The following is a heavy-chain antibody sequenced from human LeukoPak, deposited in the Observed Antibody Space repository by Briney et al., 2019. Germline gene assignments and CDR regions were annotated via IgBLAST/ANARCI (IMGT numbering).Heavy chain of an antibody. J-gene: IGHJ4*02. D-gene: IGHD5-18*01. V-gene: IGHV3-30*18. CDR2: ISYDGSNK. CDR3: AKDHLAGYSYGGYYFDY. CDR1: GFTFSNYG. Sequence: PGRSLRLSCAASGFTFSNYGMHWVRQAPGKGLEWVAVISYDGSNKNYVDSVKSRFTISRDNSKNTLYLQMSSLRGEDTAVYYCAKDHLAGYSYGGYYFDYWGQGTLVTVSS.